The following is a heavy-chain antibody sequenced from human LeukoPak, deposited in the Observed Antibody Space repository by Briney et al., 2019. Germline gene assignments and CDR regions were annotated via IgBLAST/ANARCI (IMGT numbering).Heavy chain of an antibody. CDR3: ARATLYYDILTGSEGNYFDY. D-gene: IGHD3-9*01. J-gene: IGHJ4*02. CDR1: GGSISSYY. CDR2: IYYSGST. V-gene: IGHV4-59*01. Sequence: ETLSLTCTVSGGSISSYYWSWIRQPPGKGLEWIGYIYYSGSTNYNPSLKSRFTISVDPSKNQFSLRLSSVTAADTAVYFCARATLYYDILTGSEGNYFDYWGQGTLVTVSS.